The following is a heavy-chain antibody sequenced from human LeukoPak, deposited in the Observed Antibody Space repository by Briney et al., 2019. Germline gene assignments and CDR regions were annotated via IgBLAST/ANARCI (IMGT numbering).Heavy chain of an antibody. D-gene: IGHD3-9*01. CDR3: ARVDILTGYLDY. V-gene: IGHV3-74*01. Sequence: GGSLRLSCAASVFTFSNYWMHWVRQAPGKGLVWVSRINTDGSSTKYADSVKGRFTISRDNAKNTPYLQMNSLRAEDTAVYYCARVDILTGYLDYWGQGTLVTVSS. J-gene: IGHJ4*02. CDR2: INTDGSST. CDR1: VFTFSNYW.